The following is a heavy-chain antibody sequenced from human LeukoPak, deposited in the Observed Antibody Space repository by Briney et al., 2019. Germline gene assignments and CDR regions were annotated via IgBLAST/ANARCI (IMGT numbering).Heavy chain of an antibody. CDR1: GFTFSSYA. CDR3: ARDATGYPNWFDS. CDR2: ISGSGGST. Sequence: GGSLRLSCAASGFTFSSYAMSWVRQAPGKGLEWVSAISGSGGSTYYADSVKGRFTISRDNSKSTLYLQMNSLRAEDTAVYYCARDATGYPNWFDSWGQGTLVIVSS. J-gene: IGHJ5*01. V-gene: IGHV3-23*01. D-gene: IGHD3-9*01.